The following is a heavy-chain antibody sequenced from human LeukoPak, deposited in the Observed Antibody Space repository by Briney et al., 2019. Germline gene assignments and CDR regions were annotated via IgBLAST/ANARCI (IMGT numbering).Heavy chain of an antibody. D-gene: IGHD6-19*01. CDR3: AKDLRSSGWYEYYYYYYGMDV. J-gene: IGHJ6*02. V-gene: IGHV3-74*01. CDR2: INGDGSST. Sequence: GGSLRLPCAASGFTYSSYWMHWVRQAPGKGLVWVSRINGDGSSTSYADSVKGRFTNSRDNAKNTLYLQMNSLRAEDTAVYYCAKDLRSSGWYEYYYYYYGMDVWGQGTTVTVSS. CDR1: GFTYSSYW.